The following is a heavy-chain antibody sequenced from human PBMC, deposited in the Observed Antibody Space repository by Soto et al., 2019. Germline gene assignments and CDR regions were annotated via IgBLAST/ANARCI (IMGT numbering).Heavy chain of an antibody. CDR1: GFTFSDHY. Sequence: EVQLVESGGGLVQPGGSLRLSCAASGFTFSDHYMDWVRQAPGKGLEWVGRSRNKANSYTTEYAASGKGRFTISRDDSKNSLYLQMNSLKSEDTAVYYCARGLQTDYWGQGTLVTVSS. D-gene: IGHD4-4*01. J-gene: IGHJ4*02. CDR3: ARGLQTDY. CDR2: SRNKANSYTT. V-gene: IGHV3-72*01.